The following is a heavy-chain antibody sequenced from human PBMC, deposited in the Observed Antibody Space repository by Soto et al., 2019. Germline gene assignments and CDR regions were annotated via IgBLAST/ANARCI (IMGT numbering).Heavy chain of an antibody. CDR3: ASQSAVADNWFDP. Sequence: SETLSLTCTVSGGSISSSSYYWGWIRQPPGKGLEWIGSIYYSGSTYYNPSLKSRVTISVDTSKNQFSLKLSSVTAADTAVYYCASQSAVADNWFDPWGQGTLVTAPQ. D-gene: IGHD6-19*01. V-gene: IGHV4-39*01. CDR2: IYYSGST. J-gene: IGHJ5*02. CDR1: GGSISSSSYY.